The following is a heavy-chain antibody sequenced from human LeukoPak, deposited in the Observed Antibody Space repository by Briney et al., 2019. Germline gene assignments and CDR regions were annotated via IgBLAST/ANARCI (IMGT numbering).Heavy chain of an antibody. D-gene: IGHD6-6*01. CDR3: AQSNRQLVHFDY. J-gene: IGHJ4*02. CDR2: IIPIFGTA. CDR1: GVTFSSYA. V-gene: IGHV1-69*13. Sequence: SVKVSCKASGVTFSSYAISWVRQAPGQGLEWMGGIIPIFGTANYAQKFQGRVTITADESTSTAYMELSSLRSEDTAVYYCAQSNRQLVHFDYWGQGTLVTVSS.